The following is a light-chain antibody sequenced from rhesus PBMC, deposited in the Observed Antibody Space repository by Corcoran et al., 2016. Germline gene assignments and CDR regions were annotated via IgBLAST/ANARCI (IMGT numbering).Light chain of an antibody. CDR1: QSVSSK. CDR2: GAS. J-gene: IGKJ4*01. V-gene: IGKV3-42*01. CDR3: QQDYIWPLT. Sequence: DIVMTQSPATLSLSPGERGTLSCRTSQSVSSKLAWYQKKPGQAPKLLIFGASSRATGIPERFSGSGAGTEFTLSISSLEPEDVGIYYCQQDYIWPLTFGGGTKVEL.